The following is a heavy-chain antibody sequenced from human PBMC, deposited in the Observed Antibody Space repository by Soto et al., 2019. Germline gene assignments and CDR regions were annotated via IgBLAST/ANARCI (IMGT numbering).Heavy chain of an antibody. Sequence: PSQTLSLTCAISGDSVSSNSAAWNWIRQSPSRGLEWLGRTYYRPKWYNDYAVSVKSRITINPDTSKNQFSLQLNSVTPEDTAVYYCARSIGGVVVGAPSVIDITNALQSLPWG. D-gene: IGHD3-3*01. CDR1: GDSVSSNSAA. V-gene: IGHV6-1*01. CDR3: ARSIGGVVVGAPSVIDITNALQSLP. J-gene: IGHJ5*02. CDR2: TYYRPKWYN.